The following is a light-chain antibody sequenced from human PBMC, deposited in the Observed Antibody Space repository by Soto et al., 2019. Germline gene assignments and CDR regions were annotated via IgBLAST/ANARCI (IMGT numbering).Light chain of an antibody. Sequence: DIQMTQSPSSLSASVGDRVTITCRASQSISSYLNWYQQKPGKAPKLLIYAASSLQSGLPSRFSGRGSGTDFTLTISSLQPEDFATDYCQQSYSTPRAFGGGTKVEIK. J-gene: IGKJ4*01. CDR2: AAS. V-gene: IGKV1-39*01. CDR3: QQSYSTPRA. CDR1: QSISSY.